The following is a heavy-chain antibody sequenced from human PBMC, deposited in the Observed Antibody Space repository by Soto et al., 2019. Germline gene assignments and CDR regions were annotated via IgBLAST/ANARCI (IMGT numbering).Heavy chain of an antibody. D-gene: IGHD2-15*01. CDR2: IIPIFGTA. Sequence: QVQLVQSGAEVKKPGYSVKVSCKASGGTFSSYAISWVRQAPGQGLEWMGGIIPIFGTANYAQKFQGRVTITADESTSTAYMELSSLRSEDTAVYYCASAEERGYCSGGSCYLGWFDPWGQGTLVTVSS. CDR1: GGTFSSYA. J-gene: IGHJ5*02. CDR3: ASAEERGYCSGGSCYLGWFDP. V-gene: IGHV1-69*12.